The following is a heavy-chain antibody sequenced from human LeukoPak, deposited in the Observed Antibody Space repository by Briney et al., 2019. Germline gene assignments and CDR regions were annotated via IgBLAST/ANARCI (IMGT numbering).Heavy chain of an antibody. V-gene: IGHV3-43*01. CDR2: IRWDGGTT. CDR3: ANWVGWLDYYYYMDV. CDR1: GFTFEEYS. D-gene: IGHD6-19*01. Sequence: GGSLRLSCAASGFTFEEYSMQWVRRPPGKGLEWVAVIRWDGGTTYYADSVKGRFTISRDNSKNTLYLQMNSLRAEDTAVYYCANWVGWLDYYYYMDVWGKGTTVTVSS. J-gene: IGHJ6*03.